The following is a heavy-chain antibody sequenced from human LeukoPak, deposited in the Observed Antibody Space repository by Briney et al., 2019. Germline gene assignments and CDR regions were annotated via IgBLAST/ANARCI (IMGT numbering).Heavy chain of an antibody. V-gene: IGHV3-43*02. D-gene: IGHD5-18*01. CDR2: ISGDDGST. CDR3: ANGDTAMVTGDY. CDR1: GFTFDDYA. J-gene: IGHJ4*02. Sequence: GGSLRLSCAASGFTFDDYAMHWVRQAPGKGLEWVSLISGDDGSTYYADSVKGRFTISRDNSKNSLYLQMNSLRTEDTALYYCANGDTAMVTGDYWGQGTLVTVSS.